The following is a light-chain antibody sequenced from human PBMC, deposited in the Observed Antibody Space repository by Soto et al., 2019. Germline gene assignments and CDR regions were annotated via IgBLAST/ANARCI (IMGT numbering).Light chain of an antibody. CDR2: GNS. J-gene: IGLJ1*01. V-gene: IGLV1-40*01. CDR3: QSYDSSLSGSEV. CDR1: SSNIGAGYD. Sequence: QSALSQSPSVSGAPGQRVTISCTGSSSNIGAGYDVHWYQQLPGTAPKLLIYGNSNRPSGVPDRFSGSKSGTSASLAITGLQAEDEADYYCQSYDSSLSGSEVFGTGTKVT.